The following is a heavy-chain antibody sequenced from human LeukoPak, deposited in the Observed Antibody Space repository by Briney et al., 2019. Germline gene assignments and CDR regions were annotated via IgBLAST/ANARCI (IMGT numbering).Heavy chain of an antibody. Sequence: PSETLSLTCNVSGGSISTYYWSWIRQPPGKGLEWIGYIYYSGSTNYNPSLKSRVTISVDTSKNQFSLKLSSVTAADTAVYYCARYGYCSSTSCYGDAFDIWGQGTMVTVSS. CDR3: ARYGYCSSTSCYGDAFDI. CDR1: GGSISTYY. CDR2: IYYSGST. V-gene: IGHV4-59*01. J-gene: IGHJ3*02. D-gene: IGHD2-2*01.